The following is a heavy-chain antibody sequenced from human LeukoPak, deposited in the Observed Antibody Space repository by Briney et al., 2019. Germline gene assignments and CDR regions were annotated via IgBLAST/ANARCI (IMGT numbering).Heavy chain of an antibody. CDR1: GFSSSNYW. CDR3: ARAQWGYPFDV. J-gene: IGHJ3*01. D-gene: IGHD5-18*01. CDR2: IKGDGSDK. V-gene: IGHV3-7*03. Sequence: GGSLRLSCAASGFSSSNYWMTWIRQAPGKGLEWVATIKGDGSDKRYVDSVKGRFAISRDDVKNSLYLQLNNLRAEDTAIYYCARAQWGYPFDVWGQGTRVTVSS.